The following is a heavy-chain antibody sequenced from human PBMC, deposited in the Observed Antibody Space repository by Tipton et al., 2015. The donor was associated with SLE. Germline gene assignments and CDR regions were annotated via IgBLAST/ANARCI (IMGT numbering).Heavy chain of an antibody. J-gene: IGHJ5*02. V-gene: IGHV4-30-2*01. Sequence: TLSPTCAVSGASISNGGYSWSWLRQPPGKGLEYIGFIYHGGSTYYNPSLKSRVTISVDTSKNQFSLNMNFVTAADTAVYFCAKALETWGQGTLVTVSS. CDR2: IYHGGST. CDR1: GASISNGGYS. CDR3: AKALET.